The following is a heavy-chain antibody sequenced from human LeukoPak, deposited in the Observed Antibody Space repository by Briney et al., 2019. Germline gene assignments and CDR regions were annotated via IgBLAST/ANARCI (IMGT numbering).Heavy chain of an antibody. J-gene: IGHJ4*02. D-gene: IGHD3-10*01. CDR1: GYTFTSYY. Sequence: ASVKVSCKASGYTFTSYYMPWVRQAPGQGLEWMGIINPSGGSTSYAQKFQGRVTMTGDTSTSTVYMELSSLRSEDTAVYYCARLGPPPKGRGDWGQGTLFTVSS. CDR2: INPSGGST. V-gene: IGHV1-46*01. CDR3: ARLGPPPKGRGD.